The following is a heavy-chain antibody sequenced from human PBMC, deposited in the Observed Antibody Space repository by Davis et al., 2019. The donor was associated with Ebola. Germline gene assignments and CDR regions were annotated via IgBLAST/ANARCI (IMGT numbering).Heavy chain of an antibody. J-gene: IGHJ6*04. Sequence: SVKVSCKASGGTFSSYAISWVRPAPGQALPLIFLIIPIFGTANYAQKFQGRVTITADDSTSTAYMELSSLRSEDTAVYYCARGQGIYYGMEVWGKGTTVTVSS. CDR2: IIPIFGTA. CDR1: GGTFSSYA. D-gene: IGHD3-10*01. V-gene: IGHV1-69*13. CDR3: ARGQGIYYGMEV.